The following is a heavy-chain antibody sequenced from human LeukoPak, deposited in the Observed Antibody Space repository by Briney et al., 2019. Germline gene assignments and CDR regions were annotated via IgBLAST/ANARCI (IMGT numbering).Heavy chain of an antibody. J-gene: IGHJ6*03. CDR2: MNPNSGNT. V-gene: IGHV1-8*01. D-gene: IGHD6-13*01. Sequence: ASVKVSCKASGYTFTSYDINWVRQATGQGLEWMGWMNPNSGNTGYAQKFQGRVTMTRNTSISTAYMELSSLRSEDTAVYYCARSKAAAGTVYYYYYMDVWGKGTTVTISS. CDR1: GYTFTSYD. CDR3: ARSKAAAGTVYYYYYMDV.